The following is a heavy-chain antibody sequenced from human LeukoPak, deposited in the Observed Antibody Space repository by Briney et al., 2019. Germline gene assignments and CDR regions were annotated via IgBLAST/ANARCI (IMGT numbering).Heavy chain of an antibody. D-gene: IGHD1-20*01. CDR2: TYYRSEWYN. CDR3: AKTENNWSYGMDV. Sequence: SQTLSLTCAISGDSVSNNSTTWNWIRQSPSRGLEWLGRTYYRSEWYNDYAVSVKSRITINPGTSKNQFSLQLNSVTPEDTAVYYCAKTENNWSYGMDVWGQGTTVTVSS. J-gene: IGHJ6*02. V-gene: IGHV6-1*01. CDR1: GDSVSNNSTT.